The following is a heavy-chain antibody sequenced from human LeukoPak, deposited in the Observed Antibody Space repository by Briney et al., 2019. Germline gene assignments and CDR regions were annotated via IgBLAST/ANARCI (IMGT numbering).Heavy chain of an antibody. D-gene: IGHD3-22*01. Sequence: PGGSLRLSCAASGFTFSTDDMTWVRQAPGKGLQWVSAISGSGGDTYYEDSVKGRFTISRDNSKNMMYLQMNSLRAEDTAVYYCAKDQVVGHYYGSSGIIFDYWGQGTLVTVSS. CDR2: ISGSGGDT. V-gene: IGHV3-23*01. CDR1: GFTFSTDD. J-gene: IGHJ4*02. CDR3: AKDQVVGHYYGSSGIIFDY.